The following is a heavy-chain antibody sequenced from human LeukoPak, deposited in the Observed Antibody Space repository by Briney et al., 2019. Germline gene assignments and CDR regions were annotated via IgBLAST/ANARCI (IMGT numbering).Heavy chain of an antibody. V-gene: IGHV3-33*06. CDR2: IWFDGSVK. CDR1: GFTFNTHG. CDR3: AKDSSRGGSGSYYYYYYYGMDV. Sequence: GGSLRLSCAASGFTFNTHGMHWVRQAPGKGLEWVAAIWFDGSVKHYSDAVKGRFTISRDNSLNTLYLQMNSLRVEDTAIYYCAKDSSRGGSGSYYYYYYYGMDVWGQGTTVTVSS. D-gene: IGHD3-10*01. J-gene: IGHJ6*02.